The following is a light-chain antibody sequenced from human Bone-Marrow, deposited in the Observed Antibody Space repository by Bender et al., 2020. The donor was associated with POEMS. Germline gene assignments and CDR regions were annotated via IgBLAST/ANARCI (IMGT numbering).Light chain of an antibody. CDR3: TSYGGSNNYV. V-gene: IGLV2-14*03. Sequence: QSALTQPPSASGSPGQSISISCTGTSNDVGAYNFVSWFQQHPGKAPKLIMSDVNRRPSGVSYRFSGSKSGNTASLTISGLQAEDEAEYYCTSYGGSNNYVFGSGTKVTVL. CDR1: SNDVGAYNF. CDR2: DVN. J-gene: IGLJ1*01.